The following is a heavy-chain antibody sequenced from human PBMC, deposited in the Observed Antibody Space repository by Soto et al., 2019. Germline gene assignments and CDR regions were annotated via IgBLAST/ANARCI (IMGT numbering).Heavy chain of an antibody. CDR3: ARVEGRFYYGMDV. CDR2: VYYSGST. V-gene: IGHV4-39*07. Sequence: SETLSLTCTVSGGSFSSSTYYWGWIRQPPGKGLEWIGSVYYSGSTNYNPSLKSRVAISVDKSKNQFSLKLSSVTAADTAVYYCARVEGRFYYGMDVWGQGTTVTVSS. J-gene: IGHJ6*02. CDR1: GGSFSSSTYY.